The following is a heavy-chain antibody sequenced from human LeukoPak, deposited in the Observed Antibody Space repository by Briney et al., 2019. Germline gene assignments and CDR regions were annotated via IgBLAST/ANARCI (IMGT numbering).Heavy chain of an antibody. CDR1: GFSFNMYW. CDR2: IYPGDSDT. CDR3: ARRQGCSNTACRPDY. V-gene: IGHV5-51*01. J-gene: IGHJ4*02. Sequence: GESLKISCKGSGFSFNMYWIGWVRQMPGKGLEWMGIIYPGDSDTRYSPSFQGQVTISVDKSISTAYLQWSSLKASDTAMYYCARRQGCSNTACRPDYWGQGTLVTVSS. D-gene: IGHD2-2*01.